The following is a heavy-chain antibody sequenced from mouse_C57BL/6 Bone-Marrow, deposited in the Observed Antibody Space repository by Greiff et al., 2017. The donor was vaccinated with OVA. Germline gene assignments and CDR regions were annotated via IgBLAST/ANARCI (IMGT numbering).Heavy chain of an antibody. CDR3: ARDGTSGPFAY. CDR1: GFTFSDFY. D-gene: IGHD3-2*02. CDR2: SRNKANDYTT. V-gene: IGHV7-1*01. J-gene: IGHJ3*01. Sequence: EVMLVESGGGLVQSGRSLRLSCATSGFTFSDFYMEWVRQAPGKGLEWIAASRNKANDYTTEYSASVKGRFIVSRDTSQSILYLQMSALRAEDTAIYYCARDGTSGPFAYWGQGTLVTVSA.